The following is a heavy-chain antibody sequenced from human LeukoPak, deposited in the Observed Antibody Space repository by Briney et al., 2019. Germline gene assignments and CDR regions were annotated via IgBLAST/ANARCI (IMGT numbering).Heavy chain of an antibody. CDR1: GYTFTRDY. Sequence: GASLKCSCKPSGYTFTRDYMEWGRQAPGQGFKWMGWINPNLGGANFAPKFQGRVTMTRDTSISTVYMELSRLTSHDTAVYYCARDRADCGGDCYQAELYVFDIWGQVTRVSFPS. CDR2: INPNLGGA. CDR3: ARDRADCGGDCYQAELYVFDI. D-gene: IGHD2-21*02. V-gene: IGHV1-2*02. J-gene: IGHJ3*02.